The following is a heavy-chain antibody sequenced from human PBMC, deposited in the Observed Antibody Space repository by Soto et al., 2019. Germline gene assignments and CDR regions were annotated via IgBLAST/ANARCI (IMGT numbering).Heavy chain of an antibody. V-gene: IGHV1-69*06. J-gene: IGHJ6*02. Sequence: QVQLVQSGAEVKKPGSSVKVSCKASGGTFSTYVISWVRQAPGQGLEWMGRVIPMSGSSNYAQKFQGRVKITAEKDTSIDYMEGRSLSTEETAVYYFARGRPRSGPPFYYYGLDVWGQGTTVSVSS. D-gene: IGHD3-3*01. CDR1: GGTFSTYV. CDR3: ARGRPRSGPPFYYYGLDV. CDR2: VIPMSGSS.